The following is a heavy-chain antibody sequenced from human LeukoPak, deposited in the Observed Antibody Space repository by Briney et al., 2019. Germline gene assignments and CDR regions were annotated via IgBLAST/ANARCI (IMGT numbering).Heavy chain of an antibody. CDR1: GGTFSSYA. Sequence: SVKVSCKASGGTFSSYAISWVRQAPGQGLEWMGGIIPIFGTANYAQKFQGRVTITADESTSTAYMELSSLRSEDTAVYYCARVYDSSGYYHHTEYNWFDPWGQGTLVTVSS. CDR2: IIPIFGTA. D-gene: IGHD3-22*01. V-gene: IGHV1-69*13. CDR3: ARVYDSSGYYHHTEYNWFDP. J-gene: IGHJ5*02.